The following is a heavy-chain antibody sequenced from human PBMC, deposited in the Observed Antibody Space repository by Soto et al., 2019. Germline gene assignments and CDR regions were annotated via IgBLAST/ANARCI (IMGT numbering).Heavy chain of an antibody. Sequence: QVQLVRSGAGVQKPGASVKVSGKASGYTSTSDAMHWVRQAPGQRLEWMGCINAGKGNTKNPQKFQGRVTITRDTSASTAYMELSSLRSEDTAVYYCARGDGYYWGQGTLVTVSS. J-gene: IGHJ4*02. V-gene: IGHV1-3*01. D-gene: IGHD3-10*01. CDR3: ARGDGYY. CDR2: INAGKGNT. CDR1: GYTSTSDA.